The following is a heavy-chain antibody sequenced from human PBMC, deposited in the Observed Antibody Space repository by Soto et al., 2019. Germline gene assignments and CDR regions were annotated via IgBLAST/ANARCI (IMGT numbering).Heavy chain of an antibody. CDR3: AKDRGMTTVTFDAFQS. CDR1: GFPFNSYS. J-gene: IGHJ1*01. V-gene: IGHV3-23*01. D-gene: IGHD4-17*01. CDR2: IIGSGDST. Sequence: EVELLESGGALVQPGGSLRLSCAASGFPFNSYSMSWVPQAPGKGLEWVSGIIGSGDSTYYVDSVKGRFIISRDNSKNMLYLQMNSLRAGDTAIYYCAKDRGMTTVTFDAFQSWGQGTLVTVSS.